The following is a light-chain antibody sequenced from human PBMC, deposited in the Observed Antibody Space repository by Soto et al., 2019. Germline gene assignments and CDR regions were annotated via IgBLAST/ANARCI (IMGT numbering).Light chain of an antibody. CDR3: CSYADSSTGV. Sequence: QSALTQPASVSGSPGQSITISCTGTSSDVGSYNLVSWYQQHPGKAPKLMIYEGSKRPSGVSNRFSGSKSGITASLTISGLQAEDEADYYCCSYADSSTGVFGGGTKVTVL. V-gene: IGLV2-23*01. J-gene: IGLJ3*02. CDR1: SSDVGSYNL. CDR2: EGS.